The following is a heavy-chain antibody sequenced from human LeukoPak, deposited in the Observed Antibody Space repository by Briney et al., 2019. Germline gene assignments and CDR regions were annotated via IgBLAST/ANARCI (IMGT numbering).Heavy chain of an antibody. V-gene: IGHV3-11*05. CDR2: MSTGSSYT. CDR3: ARAEGGPATAIY. J-gene: IGHJ4*02. CDR1: GFTFSDYY. D-gene: IGHD2-21*02. Sequence: PVGSLRLSCAASGFTFSDYYMSWIRQAPGRGLEWVSYMSTGSSYTNYADSVKGRFTISRDNAKNSLYLQMNSLRAEDTALYYCARAEGGPATAIYWGQGTLVTVPS.